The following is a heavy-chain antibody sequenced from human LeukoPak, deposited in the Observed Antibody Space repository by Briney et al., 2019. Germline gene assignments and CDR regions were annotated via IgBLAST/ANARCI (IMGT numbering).Heavy chain of an antibody. CDR3: ARIRGTIVLWFDP. Sequence: SGPVLVKPTETLTLTCTVSGFSLSNARMGVSWIRQPPGKAVEGLAHIFSNDEKSYSTSLKSRLTIPKHTSKRQVVLTMTNMDPVDTAPYYCARIRGTIVLWFDPWGQGTLVTVSS. CDR2: IFSNDEK. D-gene: IGHD4/OR15-4a*01. J-gene: IGHJ5*02. V-gene: IGHV2-26*02. CDR1: GFSLSNARMG.